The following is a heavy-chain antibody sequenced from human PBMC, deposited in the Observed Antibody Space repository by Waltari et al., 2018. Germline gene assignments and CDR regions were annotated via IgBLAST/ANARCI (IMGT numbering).Heavy chain of an antibody. CDR1: GGFVSGYF. J-gene: IGHJ6*02. CDR2: IYYSGST. Sequence: QVQLQESGPGLVRPSQTLSLKCTVSGGFVSGYFWNWIRQPPGKGLEWIGHIYYSGSTDYNAPLRSRVTMSIDTSKNQFTLNVTSVTAADTAIYYCARGGAHGMDVWGQGTTVTVSS. CDR3: ARGGAHGMDV. V-gene: IGHV4-59*02.